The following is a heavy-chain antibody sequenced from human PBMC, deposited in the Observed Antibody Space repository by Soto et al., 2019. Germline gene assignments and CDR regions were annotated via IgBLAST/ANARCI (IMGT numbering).Heavy chain of an antibody. D-gene: IGHD5-12*01. V-gene: IGHV3-23*01. CDR3: ARNGDGYNRIDY. Sequence: GGSLRLSCAASGFTFSSYAMSWVRQAPGKGLEWVSAISGSGGSTYYADSVKGRFTISRDNSKNTLYLQMNSLRAEDTAVYYCARNGDGYNRIDYWGQGTLVTVSS. CDR1: GFTFSSYA. CDR2: ISGSGGST. J-gene: IGHJ4*02.